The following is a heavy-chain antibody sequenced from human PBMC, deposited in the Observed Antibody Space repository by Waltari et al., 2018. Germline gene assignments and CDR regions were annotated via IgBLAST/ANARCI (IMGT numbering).Heavy chain of an antibody. CDR2: INTDGSTT. J-gene: IGHJ1*01. V-gene: IGHV3-74*01. CDR1: GFPFSSYW. Sequence: EVQLVESGGGLVQPGGSLRLSCAASGFPFSSYWMHWVRQAPGKGLVWVSDINTDGSTTNDADAVKGRFTISRDNAKNTLYLQMDSLRAEETAVYYCVIGAQHVSNWYASEYFQHWGQGTLVTVSS. CDR3: VIGAQHVSNWYASEYFQH. D-gene: IGHD6-13*01.